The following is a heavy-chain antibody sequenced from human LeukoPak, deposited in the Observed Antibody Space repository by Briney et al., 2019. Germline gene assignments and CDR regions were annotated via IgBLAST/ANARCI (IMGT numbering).Heavy chain of an antibody. Sequence: GESLKISCQGSGYNFATYWIGWVRQMPGKGLEWMGIIHMGDSDTRYSPSFQGQVTISANKSISTAYLQWSSLKASDTAMYYCARRLTTVTTEFDYWGQGTLVTVSS. V-gene: IGHV5-51*01. CDR1: GYNFATYW. J-gene: IGHJ4*02. CDR2: IHMGDSDT. D-gene: IGHD4-17*01. CDR3: ARRLTTVTTEFDY.